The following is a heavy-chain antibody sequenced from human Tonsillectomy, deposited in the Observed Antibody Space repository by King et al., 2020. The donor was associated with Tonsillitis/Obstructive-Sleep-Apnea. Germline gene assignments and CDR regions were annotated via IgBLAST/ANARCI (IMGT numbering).Heavy chain of an antibody. CDR1: GFTVSSNY. CDR3: ARTLITIFGVVVPSWYFDL. Sequence: VQLVESGGGLIQPGGSLRLSCAASGFTVSSNYMSWVRQAPGKGLEWVSVIYSGGSTSYYADSVKGRFTISRDNSKNTLYHQMNSLRAEDTAVYYCARTLITIFGVVVPSWYFDLWGRGTLVTVSS. V-gene: IGHV3-53*01. J-gene: IGHJ2*01. CDR2: IYSGGSTS. D-gene: IGHD3-3*01.